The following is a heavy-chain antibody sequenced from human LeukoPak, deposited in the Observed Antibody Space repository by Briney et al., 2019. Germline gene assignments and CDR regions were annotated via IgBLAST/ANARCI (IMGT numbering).Heavy chain of an antibody. D-gene: IGHD1-26*01. J-gene: IGHJ4*02. Sequence: QSGGSLRLSCAASGFTFSSYGMSCVRQAPGKGLEWVSAITGTGHITYYADSVKGRFTISRDNSKNTLYLQMNSLRAEDTAVYYCAKDSSSGSYSFDYWGQGTLVTVSS. CDR3: AKDSSSGSYSFDY. V-gene: IGHV3-23*01. CDR1: GFTFSSYG. CDR2: ITGTGHIT.